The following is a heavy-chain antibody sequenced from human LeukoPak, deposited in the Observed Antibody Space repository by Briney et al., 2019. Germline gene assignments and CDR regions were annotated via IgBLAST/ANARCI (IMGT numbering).Heavy chain of an antibody. J-gene: IGHJ4*02. CDR2: MYVSVSM. CDR1: GVSISSYY. CDR3: ASTPPNCSGGSCYSGVTFDY. Sequence: PEAPSLTCNVSGVSISSYYWGLIQQTPGKGLVWTGYMYVSVSMNYTPSLKSRVTISVDTSKNQFSLKLSSVTAADTAVYYCASTPPNCSGGSCYSGVTFDYWGQGTLVTVSS. D-gene: IGHD2-15*01. V-gene: IGHV4-59*13.